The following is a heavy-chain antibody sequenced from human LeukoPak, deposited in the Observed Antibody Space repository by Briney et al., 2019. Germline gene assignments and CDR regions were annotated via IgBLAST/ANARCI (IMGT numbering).Heavy chain of an antibody. CDR3: ARDGFYYYYMDV. J-gene: IGHJ6*03. V-gene: IGHV4-61*02. CDR1: GGSISSGSYY. CDR2: IYTSGST. Sequence: PSETLSLTCTVSGGSISSGSYYWSWIRQPAGKGLEWIGRIYTSGSTNYNPSLKSRVTMSVDTSKNQFSLKLSSVTAADTAVYYCARDGFYYYYMDVWGKGTTVTISS.